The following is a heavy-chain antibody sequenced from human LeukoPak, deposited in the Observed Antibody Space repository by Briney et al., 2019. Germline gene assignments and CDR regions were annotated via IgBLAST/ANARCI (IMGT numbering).Heavy chain of an antibody. Sequence: PSETLSLTCTVSGGSISSYFWSWIRQPAGKGLEWIGHIYTSGGTNYNPSLKSRVTISVDKSKNQFSLKLSSVTAADTAVYYCAGVVTALVGYFDYWGQGTLVTVSS. D-gene: IGHD2-21*02. CDR3: AGVVTALVGYFDY. V-gene: IGHV4-4*07. CDR2: IYTSGGT. J-gene: IGHJ4*02. CDR1: GGSISSYF.